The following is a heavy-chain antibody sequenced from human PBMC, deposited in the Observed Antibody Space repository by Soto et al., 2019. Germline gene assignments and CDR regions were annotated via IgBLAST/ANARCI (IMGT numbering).Heavy chain of an antibody. CDR3: ARNQPQRYCSGGTCRPAYGMDV. CDR2: IYYSGDT. J-gene: IGHJ6*02. CDR1: GGSISSDSFY. V-gene: IGHV4-39*01. D-gene: IGHD2-15*01. Sequence: SETLSLTCTVSGGSISSDSFYWAWIRQPPGKGLEWIGIIYYSGDTYYNPSLAGRLTMSVDTSNQFSLTLRSVTAADTALYYCARNQPQRYCSGGTCRPAYGMDVWGQGTTVTVSS.